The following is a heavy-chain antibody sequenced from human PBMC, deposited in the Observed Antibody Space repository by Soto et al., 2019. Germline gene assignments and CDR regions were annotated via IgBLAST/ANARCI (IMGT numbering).Heavy chain of an antibody. CDR3: ARVKYYGSGSYYNLNWFDP. CDR1: GGSFSGYY. CDR2: INHSGST. D-gene: IGHD3-10*01. V-gene: IGHV4-34*01. Sequence: QVQLQQWGAGLLKPSETLSLTCAVYGGSFSGYYWSWIRQPPGKGLEWIGEINHSGSTNYNPSLKSRVTISXDSXKNQFSLKLSSVTAADTAVYYCARVKYYGSGSYYNLNWFDPWGQGTLVTVSS. J-gene: IGHJ5*02.